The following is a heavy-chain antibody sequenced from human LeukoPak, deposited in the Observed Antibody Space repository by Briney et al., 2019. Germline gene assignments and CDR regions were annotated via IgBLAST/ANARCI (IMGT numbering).Heavy chain of an antibody. V-gene: IGHV3-30*18. CDR1: GFTFSSYG. J-gene: IGHJ4*02. CDR2: ISYDGSNK. D-gene: IGHD3-9*01. Sequence: GGSLRLSCAASGFTFSSYGMHWVRQAPGKGLEWVAVISYDGSNKYYADSVKGRFTISRDNSKNTLYLQMNSLRAEDTAVYYRAKDEQYFDWLLYAALDYWGQGTLVTVSS. CDR3: AKDEQYFDWLLYAALDY.